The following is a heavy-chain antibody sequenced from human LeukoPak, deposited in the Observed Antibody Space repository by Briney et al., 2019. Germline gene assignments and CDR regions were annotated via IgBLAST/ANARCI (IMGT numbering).Heavy chain of an antibody. CDR1: GDSVSSNSAA. D-gene: IGHD1-26*01. J-gene: IGHJ3*02. CDR3: AREEELGARNDAFNI. V-gene: IGHV6-1*01. Sequence: SQTLSLTCAISGDSVSSNSAAWNWIRQSPSRGLEWLVRTYYRSKWYNNYAVSVKSRITIRPDTSKNQFSLQLNSVTPEDTAVYYCAREEELGARNDAFNIWGQGTMVTVSS. CDR2: TYYRSKWYN.